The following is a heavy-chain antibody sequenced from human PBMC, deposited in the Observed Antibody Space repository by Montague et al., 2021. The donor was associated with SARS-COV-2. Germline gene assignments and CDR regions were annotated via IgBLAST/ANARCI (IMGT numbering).Heavy chain of an antibody. CDR1: GGSITGYY. V-gene: IGHV4-59*01. J-gene: IGHJ3*02. Sequence: SETLSLTCTVSGGSITGYYWSWLRRSPGEGLEWIAYIYDGGAVNXXPSLGSRVTISTDTSKNQLSLKVNSVTAADTAVYYCVRDHPYGGPRGAYDIWGQGTVVTVSS. CDR2: IYDGGAV. D-gene: IGHD4-23*01. CDR3: VRDHPYGGPRGAYDI.